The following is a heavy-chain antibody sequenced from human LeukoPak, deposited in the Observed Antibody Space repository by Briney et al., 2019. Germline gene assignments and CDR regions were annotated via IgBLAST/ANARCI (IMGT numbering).Heavy chain of an antibody. V-gene: IGHV3-21*01. CDR2: ISSSSSYI. CDR3: ARSDLPAAIY. CDR1: GFTFSSYS. D-gene: IGHD2-2*01. J-gene: IGHJ4*02. Sequence: PGGSLRLSCAASGFTFSSYSMNWVRQAPEKGLEWVSSISSSSSYIYYADSVKGRFTISRDNAKNSLYLQMNSLRVEDTAVYYCARSDLPAAIYWGQGTLVTVSS.